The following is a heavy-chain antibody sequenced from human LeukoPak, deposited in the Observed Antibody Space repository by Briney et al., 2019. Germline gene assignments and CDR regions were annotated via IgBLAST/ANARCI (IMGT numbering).Heavy chain of an antibody. CDR2: ICSSETT. CDR3: ARHFPYCGGDCPYYYMDV. J-gene: IGHJ6*03. CDR1: GASISSDY. D-gene: IGHD2-21*02. V-gene: IGHV4-4*09. Sequence: SETLSLTCSVSGASISSDYWSWIRQPPGKGLEWIGNICSSETTKYNPSLRSRATISGDTSKNQFSLKLSSVTAADTAVYYCARHFPYCGGDCPYYYMDVWGKGTTVTVPS.